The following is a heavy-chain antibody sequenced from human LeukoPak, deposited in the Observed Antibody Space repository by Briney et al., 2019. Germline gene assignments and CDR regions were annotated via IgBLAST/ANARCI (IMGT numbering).Heavy chain of an antibody. CDR3: ARDAMVRGPFDY. CDR1: GFTFSSYW. D-gene: IGHD3-10*01. Sequence: GGSLRLSCAASGFTFSSYWMHWVRQAPGKGQVWVSRINSDGSSTSYADSVEGRFTISRDNAKNTLYLQMNSLRAEDTAVYYCARDAMVRGPFDYWGQGTLVTVSS. CDR2: INSDGSST. J-gene: IGHJ4*02. V-gene: IGHV3-74*01.